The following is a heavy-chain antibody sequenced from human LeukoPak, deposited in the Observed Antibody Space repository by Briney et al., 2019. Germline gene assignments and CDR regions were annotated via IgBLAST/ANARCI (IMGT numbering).Heavy chain of an antibody. J-gene: IGHJ4*02. CDR1: GYTFTSYG. D-gene: IGHD2-15*01. CDR3: SREGMYCSGGSCYSNYFDY. V-gene: IGHV1-18*01. Sequence: GASVKVSCKASGYTFTSYGISWVRQAPGKGLEWMGWINAYNGNTNYAQKLQGRATITTDTSTSTAYIVLRSLRSDDTAVYYCSREGMYCSGGSCYSNYFDYWGQGTLVTVSS. CDR2: INAYNGNT.